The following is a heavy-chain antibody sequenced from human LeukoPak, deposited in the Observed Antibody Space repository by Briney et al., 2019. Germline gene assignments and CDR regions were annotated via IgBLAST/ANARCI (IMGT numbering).Heavy chain of an antibody. CDR3: AREDRSDSSGSYYEYGMDV. Sequence: TSETLSLTCTVSGGSISSDYWSWIRQPPGKGLEWIGYIYYSGNTNYNPSLKSRLTISVDTSKNQFSLQLNSVTPEDTAFYYCAREDRSDSSGSYYEYGMDVWGQGTTVTVSS. D-gene: IGHD3-22*01. J-gene: IGHJ6*02. CDR2: IYYSGNT. CDR1: GGSISSDY. V-gene: IGHV4-59*12.